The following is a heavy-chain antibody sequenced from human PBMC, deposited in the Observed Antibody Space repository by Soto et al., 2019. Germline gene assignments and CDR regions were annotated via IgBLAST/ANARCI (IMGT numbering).Heavy chain of an antibody. CDR2: ISSSSSTI. CDR3: ARPRNGDYEYYYYYGMDV. D-gene: IGHD4-17*01. V-gene: IGHV3-48*01. J-gene: IGHJ6*02. CDR1: RFTFSSYS. Sequence: EVQLVESGGGLVQPGGSLRLSCAASRFTFSSYSMNWVRQAPGKGLEWVSYISSSSSTIYYADSVKDRFTISRDNAKNSLYLQMNSLRAEDTAVYYCARPRNGDYEYYYYYGMDVWGQGTTVTVSS.